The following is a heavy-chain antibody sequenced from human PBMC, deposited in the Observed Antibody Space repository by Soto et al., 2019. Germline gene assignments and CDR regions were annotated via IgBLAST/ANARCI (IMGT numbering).Heavy chain of an antibody. Sequence: GGSLRLSCSASGFTFSSYAMNWVRQAPGKGLEYVSVVFGNGGSTYYADSVKGRFTISRDNSKNTLYLQMSSLRAEDTAVYYCVKCRENREIRLFDNWFDAWGQGTLVTVSS. CDR3: VKCRENREIRLFDNWFDA. CDR1: GFTFSSYA. V-gene: IGHV3-64D*06. D-gene: IGHD3-16*01. J-gene: IGHJ5*02. CDR2: VFGNGGST.